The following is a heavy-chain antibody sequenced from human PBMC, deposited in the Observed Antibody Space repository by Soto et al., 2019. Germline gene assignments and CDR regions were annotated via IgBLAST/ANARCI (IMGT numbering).Heavy chain of an antibody. J-gene: IGHJ4*02. V-gene: IGHV3-23*01. CDR2: ISVGGST. CDR1: GFTFSGYA. CDR3: ARLQAADASTH. D-gene: IGHD6-13*01. Sequence: EVQLLESGGGLVQPGGSLRLSCAASGFTFSGYAMNWVRQAPGKGLEWVSGISVGGSTYYTDSVKGRFTISRDNSKNTMYLQMNSLRAEDTATYYCARLQAADASTHWGQGTPVTVSS.